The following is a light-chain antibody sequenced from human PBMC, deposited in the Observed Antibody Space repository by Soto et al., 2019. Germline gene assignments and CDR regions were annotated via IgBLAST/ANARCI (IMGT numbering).Light chain of an antibody. CDR3: QQYGSLSWT. CDR2: GAS. CDR1: QSVSSSY. Sequence: EIVLTQSPGTLSLSPGEGATLSCRASQSVSSSYLAWYQQKPGQSPRLLIYGASTRATGVPDRFSGSGSGTDFTLTISRLEPEDFAVYHCQQYGSLSWTFGQGTKVDIK. J-gene: IGKJ1*01. V-gene: IGKV3-20*01.